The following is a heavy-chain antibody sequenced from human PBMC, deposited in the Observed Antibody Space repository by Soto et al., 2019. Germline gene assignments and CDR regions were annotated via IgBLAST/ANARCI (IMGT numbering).Heavy chain of an antibody. CDR2: IHYRGSA. Sequence: QVQLQESGPGLVKPSETLSLSCSVSGGSVSSGSYYWSWIRQPPGKGLEWLGSIHYRGSANYNPSLRSRVLVSLDTSRNQLSLMLTSVTAADTAVYYCAREYGWRFRSTSYRKCYFDYWGQGTRVTVSS. J-gene: IGHJ4*02. V-gene: IGHV4-61*01. CDR1: GGSVSSGSYY. D-gene: IGHD3-16*02. CDR3: AREYGWRFRSTSYRKCYFDY.